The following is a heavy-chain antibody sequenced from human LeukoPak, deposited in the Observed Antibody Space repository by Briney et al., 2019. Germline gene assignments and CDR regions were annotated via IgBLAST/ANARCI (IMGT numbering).Heavy chain of an antibody. J-gene: IGHJ3*02. Sequence: GGSLRLSCAASGFTFSSYAMSWVRQAPGKGLEWVSVISGGGANTYYADSVKGRFTISRDNSKNTLYLQMNSLRAEDTAVYYCAKEAGDRYDAFDIWGQGTKVTVSS. CDR3: AKEAGDRYDAFDI. V-gene: IGHV3-23*01. CDR2: ISGGGANT. CDR1: GFTFSSYA. D-gene: IGHD2-21*02.